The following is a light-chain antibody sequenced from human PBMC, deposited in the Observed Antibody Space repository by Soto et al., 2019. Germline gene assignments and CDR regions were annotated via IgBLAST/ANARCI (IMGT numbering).Light chain of an antibody. CDR3: SSYTTSNTRQIV. Sequence: QSVLTQPASVSGSPGQSITISCTGTSSDVGGYNYVSWYLHHPGKAPKLIIYDVSNRPSGVSNRFSGSKSGNTASLTISGLQPEDEADYYCSSYTTSNTRQIVFGTGTKVTVL. V-gene: IGLV2-14*03. J-gene: IGLJ1*01. CDR1: SSDVGGYNY. CDR2: DVS.